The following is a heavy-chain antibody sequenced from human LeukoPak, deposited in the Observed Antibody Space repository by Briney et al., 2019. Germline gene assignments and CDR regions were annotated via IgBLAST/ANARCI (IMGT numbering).Heavy chain of an antibody. D-gene: IGHD3-22*01. CDR3: ARTPRGSGYVFDY. CDR2: IYSGGST. Sequence: GGSLRLSCAASGFTVSSNYMSWVRQAPGKGLEWVSVIYSGGSTYYADSVKGRFTISRDTSKNTLYLQMNSLRAEDTAVYYCARTPRGSGYVFDYWGPGTLVTVSS. J-gene: IGHJ4*02. CDR1: GFTVSSNY. V-gene: IGHV3-53*01.